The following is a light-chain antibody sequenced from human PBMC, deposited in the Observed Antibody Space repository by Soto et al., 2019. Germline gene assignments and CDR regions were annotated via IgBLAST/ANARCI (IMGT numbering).Light chain of an antibody. CDR2: SND. CDR1: SSNIGPNT. J-gene: IGLJ2*01. Sequence: QSVLTQPPSASGTPGQRVTISCSGSSSNIGPNTVNWYQQLPGTAPKLLIYSNDQRPSGVPARFSGSKSGTSASLAISGLQSEDEADYYCAAWDDTLDGPIFGGGTKRTVL. V-gene: IGLV1-44*01. CDR3: AAWDDTLDGPI.